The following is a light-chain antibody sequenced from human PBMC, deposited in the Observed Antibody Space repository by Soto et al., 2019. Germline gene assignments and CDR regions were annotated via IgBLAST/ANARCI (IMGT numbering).Light chain of an antibody. V-gene: IGKV1-39*01. CDR2: AAS. Sequence: DIQMTQSPSALSASVGDRVTITCRAKESVSSYVNWYQQKPGKAPKLLIYAASSLQSGVPARFSGSGAVTDFTLTISGLQPEDFATYYCQQSYSKWTFGQGTKVEIK. J-gene: IGKJ1*01. CDR1: ESVSSY. CDR3: QQSYSKWT.